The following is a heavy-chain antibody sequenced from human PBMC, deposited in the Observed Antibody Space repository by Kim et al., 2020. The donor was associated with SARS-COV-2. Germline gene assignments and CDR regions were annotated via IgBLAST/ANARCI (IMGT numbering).Heavy chain of an antibody. Sequence: ASVKVSCKVSGYTLTELSMHWVRQAPGKGLEWMGGFDPEDGETIYAQKFQGRVTMTEDTSTDTDYMELSSLRSEDTAVYYCATAPVVVGATLSDYYYYGMDVWGQGTTVTVSS. D-gene: IGHD1-26*01. V-gene: IGHV1-24*01. CDR3: ATAPVVVGATLSDYYYYGMDV. CDR1: GYTLTELS. CDR2: FDPEDGET. J-gene: IGHJ6*02.